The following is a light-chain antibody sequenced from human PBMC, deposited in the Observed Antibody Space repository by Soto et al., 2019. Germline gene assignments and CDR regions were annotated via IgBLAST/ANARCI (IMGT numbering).Light chain of an antibody. CDR2: GAF. Sequence: EIFLTQSPATLSLAQWEIATLSCRASPSVTNFLAWYQQKPGQAPRLLIYGAFNRATGIPARFSGSGSGTDFTLTISSLEPEDSAVYYCQQRNVWPPVTFGQGTRLEIK. CDR3: QQRNVWPPVT. J-gene: IGKJ5*01. V-gene: IGKV3-11*01. CDR1: PSVTNF.